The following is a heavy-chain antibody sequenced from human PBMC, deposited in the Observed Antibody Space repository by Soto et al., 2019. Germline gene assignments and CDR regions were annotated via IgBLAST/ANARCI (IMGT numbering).Heavy chain of an antibody. CDR1: GGSLSDYF. V-gene: IGHV4-34*01. D-gene: IGHD2-21*01. J-gene: IGHJ6*03. CDR3: ARGGISHWAYFYYMDV. CDR2: INHLGSI. Sequence: QVQLQQWGAGLLKPSETLSLTCVVSGGSLSDYFWSWIRQPPGMALEWIGEINHLGSINYNPSLKSRVNMSVDTSKHQFSLTLNSVTAADTATYYCARGGISHWAYFYYMDVWDRGTTVTVSS.